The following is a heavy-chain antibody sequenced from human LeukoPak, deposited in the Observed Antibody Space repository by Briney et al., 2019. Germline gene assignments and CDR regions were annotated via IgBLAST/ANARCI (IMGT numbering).Heavy chain of an antibody. J-gene: IGHJ3*02. V-gene: IGHV4-39*07. CDR3: ARRPGYVWGGFFGAFDI. D-gene: IGHD3-16*01. CDR2: IYYSGST. CDR1: GGSISSTSYY. Sequence: SETLSLTCVVSGGSISSTSYYWGWIRQPPGKGLEWIGSIYYSGSTYYSPSLKSRVTISVDTSKNQFSLKLSSVTAADTAVYYCARRPGYVWGGFFGAFDIWGQGTMVTVSS.